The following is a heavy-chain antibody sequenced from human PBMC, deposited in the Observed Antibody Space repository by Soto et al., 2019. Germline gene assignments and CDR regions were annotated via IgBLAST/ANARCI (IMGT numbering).Heavy chain of an antibody. CDR2: INHSGST. V-gene: IGHV4-34*01. CDR3: ASSPYCSSTSCYGY. Sequence: SETLSLTCAVYGGSFSGYYWSWIRQPPGKGLEWIGEINHSGSTNYNPSLKSRVTISVDTSKNQFSLKLSSVTAADTAVYYCASSPYCSSTSCYGYWGQGTLVTVSS. J-gene: IGHJ4*02. D-gene: IGHD2-2*01. CDR1: GGSFSGYY.